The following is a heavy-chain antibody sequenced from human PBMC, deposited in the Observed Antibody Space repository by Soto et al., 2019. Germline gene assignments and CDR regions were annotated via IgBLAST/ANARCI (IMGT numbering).Heavy chain of an antibody. J-gene: IGHJ5*02. CDR3: ARGGYYDFWSGYPYNWFDP. CDR1: GYTFTSYD. CDR2: MNPNSGNT. V-gene: IGHV1-8*01. D-gene: IGHD3-3*01. Sequence: ASVKVSCKASGYTFTSYDINWVRQATGQGLEWMGWMNPNSGNTGYAQKFQGRVTMTRNTSISTAYMELSSQRSEDTAVYYCARGGYYDFWSGYPYNWFDPWGQGTLVTVSS.